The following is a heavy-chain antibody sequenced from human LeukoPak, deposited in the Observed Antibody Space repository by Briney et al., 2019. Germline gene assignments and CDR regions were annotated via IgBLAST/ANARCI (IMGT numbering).Heavy chain of an antibody. D-gene: IGHD6-6*01. Sequence: GGSLRLSCAASGFTFSRYTMNWVRQSPGKGLEWVSSISSSGYYIYYADSVKGRFTISRDNAKNSLYLQMNSLRAEDTAVYYCARDLVSRSNYWGQGTPVTVSS. CDR2: ISSSGYYI. V-gene: IGHV3-21*01. CDR1: GFTFSRYT. CDR3: ARDLVSRSNY. J-gene: IGHJ4*02.